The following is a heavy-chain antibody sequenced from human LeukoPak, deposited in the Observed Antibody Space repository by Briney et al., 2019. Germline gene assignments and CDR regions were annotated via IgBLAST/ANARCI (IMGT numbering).Heavy chain of an antibody. CDR3: AKGPHRGYSGYDAALSFDY. Sequence: GGSLRLSCAASGFTFSSYGMHWVRQAPGKGLEWVAVISYDGSNKYYADSVKGRFTISRDNSKNTLYLQMNSLRAEDTAVHYCAKGPHRGYSGYDAALSFDYWGQGTLVTVSS. CDR2: ISYDGSNK. CDR1: GFTFSSYG. V-gene: IGHV3-30*18. J-gene: IGHJ4*02. D-gene: IGHD5-12*01.